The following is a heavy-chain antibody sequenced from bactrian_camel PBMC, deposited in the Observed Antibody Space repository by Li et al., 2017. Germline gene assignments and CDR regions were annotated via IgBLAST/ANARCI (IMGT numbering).Heavy chain of an antibody. CDR3: AARAGACSFLPERQADY. J-gene: IGHJ4*01. D-gene: IGHD2*01. CDR1: GISVGRSC. Sequence: HVQLVESGGGSVQAGGSLKLSCAVSGISVGRSCMEWVRQAPGNEHEAVARMHPGSGGTYYADDVAGRFTIYRDNAKNTVSLQMNNLKPEDTAMYYCAARAGACSFLPERQADYWGRGTQVTVS. CDR2: MHPGSGGT. V-gene: IGHV3S1*01.